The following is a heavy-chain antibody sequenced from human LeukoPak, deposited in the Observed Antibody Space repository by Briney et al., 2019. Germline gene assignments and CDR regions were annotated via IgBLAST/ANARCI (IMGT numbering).Heavy chain of an antibody. V-gene: IGHV3-23*01. J-gene: IGHJ4*02. CDR1: GFTLSHYA. CDR2: IAVTGCT. Sequence: GGSPRLSCTAPGFTLSHYAMSWVRQAPGKGLEWVSAIAVTGCTYHGDSGRGRRPSYRDSFKNTLYLQMGSLRAEDAGVYYCAKAPVTTCSGTFCCPFDYWGQGTLVTVSS. CDR3: AKAPVTTCSGTFCCPFDY. D-gene: IGHD2-15*01.